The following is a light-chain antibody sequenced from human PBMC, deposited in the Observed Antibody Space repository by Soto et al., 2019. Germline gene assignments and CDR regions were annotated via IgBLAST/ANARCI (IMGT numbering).Light chain of an antibody. CDR1: SSDVGGYNY. J-gene: IGLJ2*01. V-gene: IGLV2-8*01. CDR3: SSYAGSNSSVV. Sequence: QSALTQPPSASGSPGQSVTISCTGTSSDVGGYNYVSWYQQHPGKAPKLMIYEVSKRPSGVPDRFSGSKSGNTASLTVSGLQAEDEEDYYCSSYAGSNSSVVFGRGTQLTVL. CDR2: EVS.